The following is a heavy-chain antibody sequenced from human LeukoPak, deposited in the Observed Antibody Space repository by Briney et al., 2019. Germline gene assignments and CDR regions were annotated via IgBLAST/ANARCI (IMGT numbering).Heavy chain of an antibody. V-gene: IGHV3-53*01. CDR1: EFIVSINY. J-gene: IGHJ3*02. D-gene: IGHD6-19*01. CDR3: ARDNGYSSGWFRDAFDI. Sequence: GGSLRLSCAASEFIVSINYMTWVRQAPGKGLEWVSLIYSRGDTSYADSVRGRFTISRDNAKNTLYLQMNSLRAEDTAVYYCARDNGYSSGWFRDAFDIWGQGTMVTVSS. CDR2: IYSRGDT.